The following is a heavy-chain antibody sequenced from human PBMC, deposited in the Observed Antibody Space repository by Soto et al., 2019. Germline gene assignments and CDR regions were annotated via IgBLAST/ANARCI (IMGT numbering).Heavy chain of an antibody. V-gene: IGHV3-23*01. CDR3: PRKVLGSTSRPDWWYFDL. CDR2: ISGGGDRT. CDR1: GFTFIHYA. J-gene: IGHJ2*01. D-gene: IGHD2-2*01. Sequence: EVQLLESGGGLVQPGGSLRLSCVGSGFTFIHYAMNWVRQTPGKGLEWVSTISGGGDRTFDADTVKGRFTISRDNSKNTVNLQMNSLRADDTAVYYCPRKVLGSTSRPDWWYFDLWDRGTLVTVSS.